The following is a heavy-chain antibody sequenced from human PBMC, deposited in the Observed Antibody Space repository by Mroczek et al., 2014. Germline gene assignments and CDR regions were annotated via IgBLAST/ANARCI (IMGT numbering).Heavy chain of an antibody. CDR3: ARDPTGGNKGGYFDY. V-gene: IGHV4-59*01. Sequence: QVQLQQWGPGLVKPSETLSLTCTVSGGSISSYYWSWIRQPPGKGLEWIGYIYYSGSTNYNPSLKSRVTISVDTSKNQFSLKLSSVTAADTAVYYCARDPTGGNKGGYFDYWGQGTLVTVSS. CDR2: IYYSGST. CDR1: GGSISSYY. J-gene: IGHJ4*02. D-gene: IGHD4-23*01.